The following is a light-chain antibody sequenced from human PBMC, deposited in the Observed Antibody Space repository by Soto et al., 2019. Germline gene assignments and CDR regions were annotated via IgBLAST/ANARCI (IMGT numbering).Light chain of an antibody. J-gene: IGKJ1*01. CDR2: GAS. CDR3: QQYNKWPLT. Sequence: EIVRTQSPTTLTVSPGASATLSCRASQSVSIDLAWYQQTPGQAPRLLIYGASTRATGIPVRFSGSASGTEFTLTISSLQSEDFTVYYCQQYNKWPLTFGQGTKVDIK. V-gene: IGKV3-15*01. CDR1: QSVSID.